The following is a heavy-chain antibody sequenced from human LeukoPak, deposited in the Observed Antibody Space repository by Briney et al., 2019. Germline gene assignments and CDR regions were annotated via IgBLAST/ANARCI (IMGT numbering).Heavy chain of an antibody. V-gene: IGHV3-73*01. CDR3: TSLAVAGSY. J-gene: IGHJ4*02. Sequence: GGSLKLSCAASGFTFSGSAMHWLRQASGKGLEWVGRIRSKANSYATAYAASVKGRFTISRDDSKHTAYLQMNSLKTEDTAVYYCTSLAVAGSYWGQGTLVTVSS. D-gene: IGHD6-19*01. CDR1: GFTFSGSA. CDR2: IRSKANSYAT.